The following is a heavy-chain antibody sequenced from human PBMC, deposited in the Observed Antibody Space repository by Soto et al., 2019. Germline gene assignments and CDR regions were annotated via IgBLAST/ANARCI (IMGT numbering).Heavy chain of an antibody. Sequence: QVQLVQSGAEVKKPGSSVKVSCKASGGSFRSYAISWVRQAPGQGLAWMGGIIPIFGTANYAQNFQGRVKITADESTSTVYLDLSSLRSEDTAVYYCASSADSSGWYYFEYWGQGTRVTVSS. D-gene: IGHD6-19*01. J-gene: IGHJ4*02. CDR1: GGSFRSYA. CDR2: IIPIFGTA. V-gene: IGHV1-69*12. CDR3: ASSADSSGWYYFEY.